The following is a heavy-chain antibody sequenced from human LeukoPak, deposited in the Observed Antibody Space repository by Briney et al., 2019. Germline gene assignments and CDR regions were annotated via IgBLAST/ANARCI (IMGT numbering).Heavy chain of an antibody. V-gene: IGHV4-34*01. CDR3: ARGEIAAADRFDY. CDR2: INQSGST. D-gene: IGHD6-13*01. J-gene: IGHJ4*02. CDR1: GGSLSGFY. Sequence: SETLSLTCAVYGGSLSGFYWSWIRQSPGKGLEWIGEINQSGSTNYNPSLKSRVTISVDTSKNQFSLKLSSVTAADTAVYYCARGEIAAADRFDYWGQGTLVTVSS.